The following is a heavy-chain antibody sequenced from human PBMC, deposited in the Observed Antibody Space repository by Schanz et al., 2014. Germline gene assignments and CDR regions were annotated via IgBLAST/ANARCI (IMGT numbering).Heavy chain of an antibody. V-gene: IGHV3-23*04. CDR2: ISGSGGST. Sequence: EVQLVESGGGLVQPGGSLRLSCAGYGFTCSTYAMSWGRQAPGKGLEWVSAISGSGGSTYYADSVKGRFTISRDNSKNTLYVQMISLSADDTAVFYCAKGMGYCSGGTCYDYYYYGLDLWGQGTTVTGSS. D-gene: IGHD2-15*01. J-gene: IGHJ6*02. CDR1: GFTCSTYA. CDR3: AKGMGYCSGGTCYDYYYYGLDL.